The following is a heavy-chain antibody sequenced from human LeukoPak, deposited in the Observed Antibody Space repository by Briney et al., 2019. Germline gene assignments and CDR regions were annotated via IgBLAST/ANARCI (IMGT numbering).Heavy chain of an antibody. V-gene: IGHV4-39*07. CDR1: GGSISSSSYY. Sequence: SETLSLTRTVSGGSISSSSYYLGWVRPPPRKGLGWGGGIYYSGSTYYNPSLKSRVTISVDTSKNQFSLKLSSVTAADTAVYYCARINPPIAVARYYFDYWGQGTLVTVSS. CDR2: IYYSGST. J-gene: IGHJ4*02. D-gene: IGHD6-19*01. CDR3: ARINPPIAVARYYFDY.